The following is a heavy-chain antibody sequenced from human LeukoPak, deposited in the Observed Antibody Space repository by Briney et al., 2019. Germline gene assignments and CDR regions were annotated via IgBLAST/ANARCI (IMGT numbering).Heavy chain of an antibody. CDR2: IIPIFGTA. CDR3: AGPPTWYSSSSRDGGHPFDY. Sequence: GASVKVSCKASGCTFSSYAISWVRQAPGQGLEWMGGIIPIFGTANYAQKFQGRVTITADESTSTAYMELSSLRSEDTAVYYCAGPPTWYSSSSRDGGHPFDYWGQGTLVTVSS. J-gene: IGHJ4*02. CDR1: GCTFSSYA. V-gene: IGHV1-69*01. D-gene: IGHD6-6*01.